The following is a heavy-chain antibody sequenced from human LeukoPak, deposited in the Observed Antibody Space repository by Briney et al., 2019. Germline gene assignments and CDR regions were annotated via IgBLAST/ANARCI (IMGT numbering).Heavy chain of an antibody. V-gene: IGHV3-9*01. D-gene: IGHD4-11*01. Sequence: PGRSLRLSCAASGFTFDDYAVHWVRQAPGKGLEWVSGISWNSGSIGYADSVKGRFTISRDNAKNSLYLQMNSLRTEDTALYYCAKDGKNNYDIWGQGTMVTVSS. CDR3: AKDGKNNYDI. CDR1: GFTFDDYA. CDR2: ISWNSGSI. J-gene: IGHJ3*02.